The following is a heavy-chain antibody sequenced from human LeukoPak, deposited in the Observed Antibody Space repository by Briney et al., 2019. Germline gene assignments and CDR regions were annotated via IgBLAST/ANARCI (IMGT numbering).Heavy chain of an antibody. V-gene: IGHV4-4*07. CDR3: ARGTYFSDTYYFDY. D-gene: IGHD3-22*01. J-gene: IGHJ4*02. CDR2: IYASGST. Sequence: SETLSLTCTVSGGSISSDSWNWIRQPAGKGLEWIGRIYASGSTNYNPSLKSRVTMSIDTSKNQFSLQLTSVTAADTVVYYCARGTYFSDTYYFDYWGQGTLVTVSS. CDR1: GGSISSDS.